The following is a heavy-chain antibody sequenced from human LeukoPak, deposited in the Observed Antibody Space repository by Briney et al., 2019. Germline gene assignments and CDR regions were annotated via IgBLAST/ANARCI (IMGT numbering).Heavy chain of an antibody. CDR2: ISPSGGST. CDR3: ARDNSVRDEAWWFNP. CDR1: RYTFTSNY. Sequence: AASVKVSCKAFRYTFTSNYMHWVRQAPGRGPEWMGVISPSGGSTTYAQKFQGRVTLTRDMSTSTDYLELSSLRSEDTAVYYCARDNSVRDEAWWFNPWGQGTLVTVSS. D-gene: IGHD5-24*01. V-gene: IGHV1-46*01. J-gene: IGHJ5*02.